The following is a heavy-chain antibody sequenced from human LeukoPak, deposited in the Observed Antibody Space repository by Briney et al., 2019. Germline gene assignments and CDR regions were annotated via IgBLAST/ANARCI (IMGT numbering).Heavy chain of an antibody. CDR3: ARDNVGWFDP. V-gene: IGHV3-53*01. Sequence: GGSLRLSCAASGFTFSSYAMSWVRQAPGKGLEWVSVIYSGGSTYYADSVKGRFTISRDNSKNTLYLQMNSLRAEDTAVYYCARDNVGWFDPWGQGTLVTVSS. CDR2: IYSGGST. D-gene: IGHD2-15*01. CDR1: GFTFSSYA. J-gene: IGHJ5*02.